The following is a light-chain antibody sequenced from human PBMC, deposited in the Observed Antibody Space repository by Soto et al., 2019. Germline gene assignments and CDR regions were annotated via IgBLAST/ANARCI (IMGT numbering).Light chain of an antibody. CDR3: SSYTSSSTPHVV. V-gene: IGLV2-14*01. Sequence: QSALTQPASVSGSPGQSITISCTGTSSDVGGYNYGSWYQQHPGKAPKLMIYDVSNRPSGVSNRFSGSKSGNTASLTISGLHAEDEADYYCSSYTSSSTPHVVFGGGTKLTVL. CDR1: SSDVGGYNY. J-gene: IGLJ2*01. CDR2: DVS.